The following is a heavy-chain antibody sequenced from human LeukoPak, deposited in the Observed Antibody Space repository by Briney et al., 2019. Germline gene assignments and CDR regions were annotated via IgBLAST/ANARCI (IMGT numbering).Heavy chain of an antibody. V-gene: IGHV3-21*01. Sequence: GGSLRLSCAASGFTFSSYSMNWVRQAPGKGLEWVSSISSSSSYIYYADSVKGRFTISRDNAKNSLYLQMNSLRAEDTAVYYCARDSYYYDSSGYQDYWGQGTLVIVSS. J-gene: IGHJ4*02. CDR1: GFTFSSYS. CDR3: ARDSYYYDSSGYQDY. D-gene: IGHD3-22*01. CDR2: ISSSSSYI.